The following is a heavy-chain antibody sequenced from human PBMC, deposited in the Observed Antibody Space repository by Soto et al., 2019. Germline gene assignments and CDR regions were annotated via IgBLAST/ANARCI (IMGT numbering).Heavy chain of an antibody. CDR2: ISSSGKNI. V-gene: IGHV3-11*01. J-gene: IGHJ6*02. CDR3: ARDILPRDHGLGWYV. Sequence: GSLRLSCAASGFIFSDYYMSWIRQAPGKGLEWASYISSSGKNIFYLDSVKGRFTVSRDNAKKALYLQIDSLRAEDTAVYYCARDILPRDHGLGWYVWGQGTTVTVSS. D-gene: IGHD4-17*01. CDR1: GFIFSDYY.